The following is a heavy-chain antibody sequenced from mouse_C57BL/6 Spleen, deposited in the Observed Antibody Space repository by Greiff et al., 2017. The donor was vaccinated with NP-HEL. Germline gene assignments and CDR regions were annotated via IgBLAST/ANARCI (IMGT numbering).Heavy chain of an antibody. CDR2: IDPSDSET. CDR3: ARGDYGSSYGAMDY. Sequence: QVQLQQPGAELVRPGSSVKLSCKASGYTFTSYWMHWVKRRPIQGLEWIGNIDPSDSETHYNQKFKDKATLTVDKSSSTAYMQLSSLTSEDSAVYYCARGDYGSSYGAMDYWGQGTSVTVSS. V-gene: IGHV1-52*01. J-gene: IGHJ4*01. D-gene: IGHD1-1*01. CDR1: GYTFTSYW.